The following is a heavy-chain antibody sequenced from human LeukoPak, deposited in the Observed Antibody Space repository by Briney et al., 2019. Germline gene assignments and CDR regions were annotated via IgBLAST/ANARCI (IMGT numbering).Heavy chain of an antibody. D-gene: IGHD6-19*01. CDR3: ASLGVAGKHNWFDP. CDR2: IYYSGST. J-gene: IGHJ5*02. V-gene: IGHV4-59*08. CDR1: GGSISSYY. Sequence: KTSETLSLTCTVSGGSISSYYWSWIQQPPGKGLEWIGYIYYSGSTNYNPSLKSRVTISVDTSKNQFSLKLSSVTAADTAVYYCASLGVAGKHNWFDPWGQGTLVTVSS.